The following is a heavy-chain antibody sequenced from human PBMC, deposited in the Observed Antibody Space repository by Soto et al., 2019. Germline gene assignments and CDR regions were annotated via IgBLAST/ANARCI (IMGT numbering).Heavy chain of an antibody. CDR2: ISTSGGST. CDR1: GFTFSSYA. D-gene: IGHD5-12*01. Sequence: QPGGSLRLSCAASGFTFSSYAVSWVRQAPGKGLEWVSAISTSGGSTFYADSVKGRFTISRDNFKNTLYLQMNSLRAEDTAVYYGAKKEGYSGCHPFVYCRQGTLATVSS. V-gene: IGHV3-23*01. J-gene: IGHJ4*02. CDR3: AKKEGYSGCHPFVY.